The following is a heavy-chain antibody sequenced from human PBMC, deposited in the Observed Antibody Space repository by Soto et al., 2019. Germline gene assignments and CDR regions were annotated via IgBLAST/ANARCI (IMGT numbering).Heavy chain of an antibody. J-gene: IGHJ4*02. V-gene: IGHV4-31*03. Sequence: SETLSLTCTVCGGSISSGGYYWSWIRQHPGKGLEWIGYIYYSGSTYYNPSLKSRVTISVDTSKNQFSLKLSSVTAADTAVYYCARTAYGDYAWYFDYWGQGTLVTVSS. CDR1: GGSISSGGYY. D-gene: IGHD4-17*01. CDR2: IYYSGST. CDR3: ARTAYGDYAWYFDY.